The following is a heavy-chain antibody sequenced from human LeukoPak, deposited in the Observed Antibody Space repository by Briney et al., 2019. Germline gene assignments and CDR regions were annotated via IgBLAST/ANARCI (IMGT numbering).Heavy chain of an antibody. CDR2: ISAYNGNT. V-gene: IGHV1-18*01. CDR1: GWTFTSYG. Sequence: ASVKVSCKASGWTFTSYGMSWVRQAPGQGLEWMGWISAYNGNTNYAQKLQGRVTMTTDTSTSTAYMELRSLRSDDTAVYYCAREGLEWDPCPGDAFDIWGQGTMVTVSS. CDR3: AREGLEWDPCPGDAFDI. J-gene: IGHJ3*02. D-gene: IGHD1-26*01.